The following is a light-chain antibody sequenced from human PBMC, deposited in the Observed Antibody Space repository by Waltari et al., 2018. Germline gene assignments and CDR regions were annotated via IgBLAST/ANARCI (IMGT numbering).Light chain of an antibody. CDR3: QQYSNWPLT. J-gene: IGKJ4*01. V-gene: IGKV3-11*01. CDR1: QSVSTS. Sequence: EIVLTQSPATLSLSPGERATLSCRASQSVSTSLAWYQQKPGQAPRFLISGASSRATGIPDRFSGGGSGTDFTLTISSLEPEDFAAYYCQQYSNWPLTFGGGTKVEIK. CDR2: GAS.